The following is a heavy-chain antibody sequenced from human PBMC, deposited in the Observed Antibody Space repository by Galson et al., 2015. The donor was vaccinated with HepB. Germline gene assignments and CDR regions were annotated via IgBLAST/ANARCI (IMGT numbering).Heavy chain of an antibody. D-gene: IGHD4-23*01. CDR2: ISSSSLYT. Sequence: SLRLSCAASGFTFSDYCMAWIRQAPGKGLEWLSYISSSSLYTNYADSVKGRFTISRDNAKNSLNLQMNSLRVDDTAVYYCARVADADYGDHSFFDYWGQGALVTVSS. CDR1: GFTFSDYC. V-gene: IGHV3-11*06. CDR3: ARVADADYGDHSFFDY. J-gene: IGHJ4*02.